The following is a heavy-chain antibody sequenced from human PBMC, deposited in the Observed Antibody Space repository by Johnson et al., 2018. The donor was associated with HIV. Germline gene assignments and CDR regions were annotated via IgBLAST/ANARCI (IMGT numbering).Heavy chain of an antibody. J-gene: IGHJ3*02. CDR3: ARDLAGTERGNAFDI. CDR2: ISYDGSNK. CDR1: GFTFSSYA. Sequence: QVQLVESGGGVVQPGRSLRLSCAASGFTFSSYAMHWVRQAPGKGLEWVAVISYDGSNKYYADSVKGRFTISRDNPKNTLYLQMNSLRAEDTAVYYCARDLAGTERGNAFDIWGQGTMVTVSS. V-gene: IGHV3-30-3*01. D-gene: IGHD1-1*01.